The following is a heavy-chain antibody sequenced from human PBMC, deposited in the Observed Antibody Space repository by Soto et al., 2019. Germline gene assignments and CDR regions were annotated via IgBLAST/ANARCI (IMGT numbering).Heavy chain of an antibody. CDR2: ISGNGGTT. CDR3: AKRFAYSSGLDGFDI. CDR1: GFIFSSYA. V-gene: IGHV3-23*01. J-gene: IGHJ3*02. Sequence: PGGSLRLSCAASGFIFSSYAMTWVRQGPGKGLEWGSGISGNGGTTYYADSVKGRFIISRDNSKNTLFLQMNSLRAEDSAIYYCAKRFAYSSGLDGFDIWGQGTMVTVSS. D-gene: IGHD6-19*01.